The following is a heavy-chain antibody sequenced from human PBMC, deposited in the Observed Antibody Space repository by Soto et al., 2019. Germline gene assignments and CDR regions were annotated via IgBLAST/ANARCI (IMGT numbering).Heavy chain of an antibody. CDR1: GYPFNTYY. Sequence: ASVKVSCKSSGYPFNTYYLHWVRQAPGQGLEWMGMIHPSGGGSTYAQKFLGRVTMTMDSSTSTVFMELTSLRSTDTAVYYCARGGHIAVVTDSFDSWG. D-gene: IGHD2-21*02. CDR3: ARGGHIAVVTDSFDS. CDR2: IHPSGGGS. J-gene: IGHJ4*01. V-gene: IGHV1-46*02.